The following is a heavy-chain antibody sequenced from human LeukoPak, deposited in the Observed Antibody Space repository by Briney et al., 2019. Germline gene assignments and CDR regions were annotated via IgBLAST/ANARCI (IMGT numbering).Heavy chain of an antibody. CDR2: INPNSGGT. D-gene: IGHD2-2*01. V-gene: IGHV1-2*02. J-gene: IGHJ4*02. Sequence: ASVKVSCKASGYTFTGYYMHWVRQAPGQGLEWMGWINPNSGGTNYAQKCQGRVTMTRDTSISTAYMELSRLSSDDTAVYYCAREGGTSSPDYWGQGTLVTVSS. CDR3: AREGGTSSPDY. CDR1: GYTFTGYY.